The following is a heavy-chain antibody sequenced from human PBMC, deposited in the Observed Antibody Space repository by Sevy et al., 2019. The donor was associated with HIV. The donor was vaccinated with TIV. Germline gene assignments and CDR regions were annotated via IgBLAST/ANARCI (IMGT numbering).Heavy chain of an antibody. J-gene: IGHJ6*02. CDR2: MNPNSGNT. Sequence: ASVKVSCKASGYTFTSYDINWVRQVTGQGLEWMGWMNPNSGNTGYAQKFQGRVTMTRNTSISTAYMELSSLRSEDTAVYYCARGPRGSGWYYYYYGMDVWGQGTTVTVSS. V-gene: IGHV1-8*01. CDR1: GYTFTSYD. CDR3: ARGPRGSGWYYYYYGMDV. D-gene: IGHD6-19*01.